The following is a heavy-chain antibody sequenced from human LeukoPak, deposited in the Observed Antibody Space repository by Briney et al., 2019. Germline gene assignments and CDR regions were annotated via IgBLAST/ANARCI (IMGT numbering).Heavy chain of an antibody. J-gene: IGHJ4*02. CDR3: ARDYYGSARNFDY. CDR2: ISGYSGNT. D-gene: IGHD3-10*01. V-gene: IGHV1-18*01. CDR1: GGTFSSYA. Sequence: ASVKVSCKASGGTFSSYAFSWVRQAPGQGLEWMGWISGYSGNTNYAQKLQGRVTMATDTSTSTAYMELRSLRSDDTAVYYCARDYYGSARNFDYWGQGTLVTVSS.